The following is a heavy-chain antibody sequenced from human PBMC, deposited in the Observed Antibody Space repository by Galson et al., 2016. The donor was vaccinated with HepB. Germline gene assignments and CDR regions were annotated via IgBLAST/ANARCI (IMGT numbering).Heavy chain of an antibody. V-gene: IGHV3-48*03. CDR1: GFSFRSED. CDR2: ISTSGSGT. D-gene: IGHD3-10*01. CDR3: VGGHYEH. J-gene: IGHJ1*01. Sequence: SLRLSCAASGFSFRSEDMNWVRQAPGKGLEWVSYISTSGSGTYYADSVRGRFTISRDNAKSSLYVQMNNMRAEDTAVYYCVGGHYEHLGQGTLVTVSS.